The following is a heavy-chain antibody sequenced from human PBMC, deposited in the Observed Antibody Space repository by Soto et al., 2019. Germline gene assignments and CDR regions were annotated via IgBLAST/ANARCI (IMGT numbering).Heavy chain of an antibody. CDR2: IYYSGST. V-gene: IGHV4-31*03. Sequence: TLSITCTVSGGSISSGGYYGSWLSQHPGKGLEWIGYIYYSGSTYYNPSLKSRVTISVDTSKNQFSLKLSSVTAADTAVYYCARAPYSSSWYYFDYWGQGTLVTVSS. CDR3: ARAPYSSSWYYFDY. J-gene: IGHJ4*02. CDR1: GGSISSGGYY. D-gene: IGHD6-13*01.